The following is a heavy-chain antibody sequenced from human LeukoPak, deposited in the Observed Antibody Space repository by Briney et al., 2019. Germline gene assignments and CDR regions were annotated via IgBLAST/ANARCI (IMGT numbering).Heavy chain of an antibody. J-gene: IGHJ4*02. Sequence: PGGSLRLSCAASGFTFSDYYMSWIRQAPGKGLEWVAVISYDGSNKYYADSVKGRFTISRDNSKNTLYLQMNSLRAEDTAVYYCAGTLGYCSSTSCHKGYWGQGTLVTVSS. CDR3: AGTLGYCSSTSCHKGY. D-gene: IGHD2-2*01. CDR1: GFTFSDYY. V-gene: IGHV3-30*03. CDR2: ISYDGSNK.